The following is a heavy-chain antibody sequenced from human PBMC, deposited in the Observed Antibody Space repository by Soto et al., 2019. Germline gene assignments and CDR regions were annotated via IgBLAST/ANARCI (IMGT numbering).Heavy chain of an antibody. CDR2: IYYSGST. CDR1: GGSISSYY. J-gene: IGHJ5*02. V-gene: IGHV4-59*01. Sequence: QVQLQESGPGLVKPSETLSLTCTVSGGSISSYYWSWIRQPPGKGLEWIGYIYYSGSTNYNPSLKSRVTISVDTSKNQFSRKLSSVTAADTAVYFCARKVSVPAACAFDPWGQGTLVTFSS. CDR3: ARKVSVPAACAFDP. D-gene: IGHD2-2*01.